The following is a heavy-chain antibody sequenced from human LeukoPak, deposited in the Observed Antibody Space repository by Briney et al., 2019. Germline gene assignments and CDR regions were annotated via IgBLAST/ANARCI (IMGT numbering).Heavy chain of an antibody. J-gene: IGHJ4*02. V-gene: IGHV3-21*01. CDR3: ARDAYYYDRLFDY. D-gene: IGHD3-22*01. CDR2: ISSSSSYI. Sequence: GGSLRLSYAASGFTFSSYSMNWVRQAPGKGLESVSSISSSSSYIYYADSVKGRFTISRDNAKNSLYLQMNSLRAEDTAVYYCARDAYYYDRLFDYWGQGTLVTVSS. CDR1: GFTFSSYS.